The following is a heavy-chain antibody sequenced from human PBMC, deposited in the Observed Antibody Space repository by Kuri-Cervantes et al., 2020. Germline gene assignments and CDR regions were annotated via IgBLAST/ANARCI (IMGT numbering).Heavy chain of an antibody. J-gene: IGHJ4*02. CDR3: SRDAEGHFDS. CDR1: GFTFSSYA. V-gene: IGHV3-9*01. Sequence: GGSLRLSCAASGFTFSSYAMSWVRQAPGKGLEWVSGISWNSGSIGYADSVKGRFTISRDNAKNSLYLQMNSLRAEDTAVYFCSRDAEGHFDSWGQGTLVTVSS. CDR2: ISWNSGSI.